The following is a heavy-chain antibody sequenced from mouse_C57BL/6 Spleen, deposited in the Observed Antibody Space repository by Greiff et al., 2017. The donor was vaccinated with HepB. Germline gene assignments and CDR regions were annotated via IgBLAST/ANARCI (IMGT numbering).Heavy chain of an antibody. CDR1: GFTFSSYA. V-gene: IGHV5-9-1*02. CDR3: TRDTPNYYGSSSVPYFDY. D-gene: IGHD1-1*01. CDR2: ISSGGDYI. Sequence: EVHLVESGEGLVKPGGSLKLSCAASGFTFSSYAMSWVRQTPEKRLEWVAYISSGGDYIYYADTVKGRFTISRDNARNTLYLQMSSLKSEDTAMYYCTRDTPNYYGSSSVPYFDYWGQGTTLTVSS. J-gene: IGHJ2*01.